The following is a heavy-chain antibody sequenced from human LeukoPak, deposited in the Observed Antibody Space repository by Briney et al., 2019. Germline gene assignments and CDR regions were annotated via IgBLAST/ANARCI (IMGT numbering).Heavy chain of an antibody. CDR3: ALLVGPAQIDY. J-gene: IGHJ4*02. V-gene: IGHV1-46*03. CDR2: ITPTGSAT. Sequence: ASVKVSCNTSGHSLTTYYIHWVRQAPGQGLEWMGMITPTGSATFYAQKFLGRVTMTWETSTSTVYMEMRSLSSDDTAMYYCALLVGPAQIDYWGQGTLVTVSS. D-gene: IGHD1-26*01. CDR1: GHSLTTYY.